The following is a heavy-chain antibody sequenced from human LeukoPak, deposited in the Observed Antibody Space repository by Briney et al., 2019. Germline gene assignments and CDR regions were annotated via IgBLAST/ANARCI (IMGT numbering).Heavy chain of an antibody. CDR2: ITSKTDGGIT. D-gene: IGHD4-23*01. V-gene: IGHV3-15*01. Sequence: GGSLRLSCAASGFSFTDAWMSWVRQAPGKGLEWVGRITSKTDGGITDSAAPVKGRFTVSRDDSKNTLFLQMSSLRTEDTAVYYCATDESNSYFFWGQGTLVTVSS. CDR1: GFSFTDAW. J-gene: IGHJ4*02. CDR3: ATDESNSYFF.